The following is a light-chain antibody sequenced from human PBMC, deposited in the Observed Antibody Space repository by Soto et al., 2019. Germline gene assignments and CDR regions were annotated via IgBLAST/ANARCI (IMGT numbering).Light chain of an antibody. CDR1: QSVSSY. CDR2: DAS. J-gene: IGKJ2*01. CDR3: QQRSNWPPMYT. V-gene: IGKV3-11*01. Sequence: EIVLTQSPATLSLSPGERATLSCRASQSVSSYLAWYQQKPGQAPRLLIYDASNWATGIPARFSGSGSGTDFTLTISSREPEDFAVYYCQQRSNWPPMYTFGQGTKLEIK.